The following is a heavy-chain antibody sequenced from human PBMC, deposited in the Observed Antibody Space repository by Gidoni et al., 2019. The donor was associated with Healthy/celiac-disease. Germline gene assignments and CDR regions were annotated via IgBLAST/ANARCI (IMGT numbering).Heavy chain of an antibody. Sequence: EVQLVESGGGLVQTGRYLRLCCAASGLTFADSAMHWVRQAPGKGLEWVSGISWNSGSIGYADSVKGRVTISRDNAKNSLYLQMNSLRAEDTALYYCAKDFESDPTVTLDYWGQGTLVTVSS. D-gene: IGHD4-17*01. V-gene: IGHV3-9*01. J-gene: IGHJ4*02. CDR2: ISWNSGSI. CDR1: GLTFADSA. CDR3: AKDFESDPTVTLDY.